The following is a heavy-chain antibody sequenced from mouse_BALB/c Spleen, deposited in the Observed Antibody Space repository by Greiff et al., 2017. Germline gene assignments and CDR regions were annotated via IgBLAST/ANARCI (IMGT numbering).Heavy chain of an antibody. Sequence: VQLQQSGAELVKPGASVKLYCTASGFNIKDTYMHWVKQRPEQGLEWIGRIDPANGNTKYDPKFQGKATITADTSSNTAYLQLSSLTSEDTAVYYCARLYDGYYEDYYYAMDYWGQGTSVTVSS. CDR1: GFNIKDTY. CDR3: ARLYDGYYEDYYYAMDY. J-gene: IGHJ4*01. V-gene: IGHV14-3*02. CDR2: IDPANGNT. D-gene: IGHD2-3*01.